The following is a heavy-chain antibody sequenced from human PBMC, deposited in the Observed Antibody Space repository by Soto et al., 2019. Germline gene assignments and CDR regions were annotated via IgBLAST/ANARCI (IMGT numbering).Heavy chain of an antibody. CDR2: IGNDGAAR. V-gene: IGHV3-30*18. CDR3: AKETIAVAGPNYFDF. J-gene: IGHJ4*02. D-gene: IGHD6-19*01. Sequence: PGGSLTLSCVGPGFNFGDYGMHWVRHTPGKGLEWVAVIGNDGAARFYGDSVKGRFTISRDNSRSTFYLQMNSLRPEDTAIYYCAKETIAVAGPNYFDFWGQGTQVTVSS. CDR1: GFNFGDYG.